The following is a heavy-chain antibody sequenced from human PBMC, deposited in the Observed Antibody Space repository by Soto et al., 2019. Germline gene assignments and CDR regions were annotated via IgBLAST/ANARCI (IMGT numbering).Heavy chain of an antibody. CDR2: IIPIFGTA. Sequence: SVKVSCKASGGTFSSYAISWVRQAPGQGLEWMGGIIPIFGTANYAQKFQGRVTITADESTSTAYMELSSLRSEDTAVYYCARSSRRDGYNENYWGQGTLVTVSS. CDR3: ARSSRRDGYNENY. V-gene: IGHV1-69*13. CDR1: GGTFSSYA. J-gene: IGHJ4*02. D-gene: IGHD5-12*01.